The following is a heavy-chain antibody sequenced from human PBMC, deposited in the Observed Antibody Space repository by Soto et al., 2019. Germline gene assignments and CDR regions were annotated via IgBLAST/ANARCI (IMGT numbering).Heavy chain of an antibody. V-gene: IGHV3-23*01. D-gene: IGHD3-16*01. J-gene: IGHJ3*01. CDR2: ISGSGGST. Sequence: PGGSLRLSCAASGFTFSSYAMSWVRQAPGKGLEWVSAISGSGGSTYYADSVKGRFTISRDNSKNTLYLQMNSLRAEDTAVYYCAKVRNLDSYYDYIWGIPGVAFDFWGQGTMVTVSS. CDR3: AKVRNLDSYYDYIWGIPGVAFDF. CDR1: GFTFSSYA.